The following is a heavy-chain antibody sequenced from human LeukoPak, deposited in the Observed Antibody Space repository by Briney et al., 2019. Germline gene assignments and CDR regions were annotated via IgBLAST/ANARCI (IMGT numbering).Heavy chain of an antibody. J-gene: IGHJ6*04. CDR2: ISSSGSTI. V-gene: IGHV3-48*03. D-gene: IGHD3-10*01. Sequence: GGSLRLSCTASGFTFSSYEMNWVRQAPGKGLEWISYISSSGSTIYYADSVKGRFTTSRDNAKNSLYLQMNSLRAEDTAVYYCARESGVTLLRGSLNVWGKGTTVTISS. CDR3: ARESGVTLLRGSLNV. CDR1: GFTFSSYE.